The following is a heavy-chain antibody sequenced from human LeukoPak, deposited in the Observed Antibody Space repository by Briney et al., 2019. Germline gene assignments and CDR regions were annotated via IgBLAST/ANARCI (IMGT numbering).Heavy chain of an antibody. Sequence: SETLSLTCTVSGGSISSSSYYWGWIRQPPGKGLEWIGSIYYSGSTYYNPSLKSRVTISIDTSKNQFSLKLRSVTAADTAVYYCARDGNALWGQGTLVTVSS. J-gene: IGHJ4*02. D-gene: IGHD1-1*01. V-gene: IGHV4-39*07. CDR3: ARDGNAL. CDR2: IYYSGST. CDR1: GGSISSSSYY.